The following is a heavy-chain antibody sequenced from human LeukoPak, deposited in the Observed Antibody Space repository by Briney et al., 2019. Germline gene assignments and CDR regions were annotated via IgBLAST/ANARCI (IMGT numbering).Heavy chain of an antibody. J-gene: IGHJ3*02. Sequence: SETLSLTCTVSGDSISSNSYYWGWIRQPPGKGLEWIGSIYYSGASYYNPSLKSRVIISVDTSKNQFSLKLSSVTAADTAVFYCARHYYDSSGYYLGGFDIWGQGTMVTVSS. CDR3: ARHYYDSSGYYLGGFDI. D-gene: IGHD3-22*01. CDR2: IYYSGAS. CDR1: GDSISSNSYY. V-gene: IGHV4-39*01.